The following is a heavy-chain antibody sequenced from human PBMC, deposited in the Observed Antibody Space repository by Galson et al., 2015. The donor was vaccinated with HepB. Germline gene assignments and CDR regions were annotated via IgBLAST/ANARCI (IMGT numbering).Heavy chain of an antibody. CDR2: IIPIFGTA. Sequence: SVKVSCKASGGTFSSYAISWVRRAPGQGLEWMGGIIPIFGTANYAQKFQGRVTITADESTSTAYMELSSLRSEDTAVYYCARGRGSGYGTLTLRGGNYYYMDVWGKGTTVTVSS. D-gene: IGHD1-14*01. J-gene: IGHJ6*03. V-gene: IGHV1-69*13. CDR1: GGTFSSYA. CDR3: ARGRGSGYGTLTLRGGNYYYMDV.